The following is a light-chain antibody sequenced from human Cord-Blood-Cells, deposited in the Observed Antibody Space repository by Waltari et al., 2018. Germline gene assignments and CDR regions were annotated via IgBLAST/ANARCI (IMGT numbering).Light chain of an antibody. CDR2: GNS. J-gene: IGLJ3*02. CDR3: QSYDSSLSGSV. V-gene: IGLV1-40*01. CDR1: SSTSGAGDD. Sequence: QSVLTQPPPLSAAPGPRVTISCTGSSSTSGAGDDVPWYQQLPGTAPKLLIYGNSNRHSGVPDRFSGSKSGTSASLPITGLQAEDEADYYCQSYDSSLSGSVFGVGTKLTVL.